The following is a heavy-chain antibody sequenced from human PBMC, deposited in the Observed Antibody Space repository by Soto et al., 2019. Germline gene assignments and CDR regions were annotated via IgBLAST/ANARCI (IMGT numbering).Heavy chain of an antibody. Sequence: QISLKESGPTLVKPTQTLTLTCTFSGFSLTTSGVGVGWIRQPPGKAPEWLGLIYWDYDVRYSPSLKSRLSINKDDSKNQVVLTVSNVDPMDTANYYCAHRGGNSSWYAFYFDVWRPGTLVTVSS. CDR3: AHRGGNSSWYAFYFDV. CDR2: IYWDYDV. CDR1: GFSLTTSGVG. D-gene: IGHD6-13*01. V-gene: IGHV2-5*02. J-gene: IGHJ5*02.